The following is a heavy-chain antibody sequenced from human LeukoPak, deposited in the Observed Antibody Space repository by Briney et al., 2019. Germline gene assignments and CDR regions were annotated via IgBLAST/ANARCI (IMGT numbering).Heavy chain of an antibody. CDR2: IDPGDSHA. J-gene: IGHJ4*02. CDR3: ARHGVGAGLAAAYI. V-gene: IGHV5-51*01. Sequence: GESLKISCKGSGYNFSNYGIGWVRQMPGKGLEWMGLIDPGDSHAIYSPSFQGQVTISADKSISATYLQWSSLKASDTAMYYCARHGVGAGLAAAYIWGQGTLLTVSS. CDR1: GYNFSNYG. D-gene: IGHD6-13*01.